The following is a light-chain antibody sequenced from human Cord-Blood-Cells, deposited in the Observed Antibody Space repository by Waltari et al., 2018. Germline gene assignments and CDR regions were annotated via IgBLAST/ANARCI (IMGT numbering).Light chain of an antibody. CDR1: KDISNY. CDR3: QQYDNFPIT. J-gene: IGKJ5*01. CDR2: DAS. Sequence: DIQMPQSQSSLSPSEGDRVPTPCQASKDISNYLNWYQQKPGKAPKLLIYDASNLETGVPSRFSGSGSGTDFTFTISSLQPEDIATYYCQQYDNFPITFGQGTRLEIK. V-gene: IGKV1-33*01.